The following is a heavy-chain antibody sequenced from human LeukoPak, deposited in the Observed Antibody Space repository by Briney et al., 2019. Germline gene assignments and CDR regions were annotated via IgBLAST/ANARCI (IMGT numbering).Heavy chain of an antibody. CDR1: GGSFSGYY. CDR3: ARLDSDYGDHNWFDP. Sequence: SETLSLTCAVYGGSFSGYYWSWIRQPPGKGLEWIGYIYYSGSTNYNPSLKSRVTISVDTSKNQFSLKLSSVTAADTAVYYCARLDSDYGDHNWFDPWGQGTLVTVSS. J-gene: IGHJ5*02. D-gene: IGHD4-17*01. CDR2: IYYSGST. V-gene: IGHV4-59*08.